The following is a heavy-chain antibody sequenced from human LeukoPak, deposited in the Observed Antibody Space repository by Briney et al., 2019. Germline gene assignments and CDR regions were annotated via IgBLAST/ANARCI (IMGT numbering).Heavy chain of an antibody. J-gene: IGHJ4*02. CDR2: IKQGGNEK. CDR3: ARGPNYGDRVDYFDY. V-gene: IGHV3-7*01. D-gene: IGHD4-17*01. CDR1: GFIFRNHW. Sequence: GGSLRLSCAASGFIFRNHWMSWVRQVPGSGLEWVAHIKQGGNEKHYVDSVEGRFTLSRDDSKNSLYLQMNSLRVDDSAVYYCARGPNYGDRVDYFDYWGQGALVTVSS.